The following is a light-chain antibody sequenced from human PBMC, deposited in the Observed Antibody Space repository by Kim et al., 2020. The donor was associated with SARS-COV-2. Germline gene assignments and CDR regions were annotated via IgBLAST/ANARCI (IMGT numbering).Light chain of an antibody. V-gene: IGKV1-27*01. Sequence: IQMTQSPSSLSASVGDRVTITCRASQDISSSLAWYQQNPGKVPKLLIYAASALQSGVPSRFSDSGSGTDFTLTISSLQPEDVATYYCQKYDSAPWTFGQGTKVDIK. CDR2: AAS. J-gene: IGKJ1*01. CDR3: QKYDSAPWT. CDR1: QDISSS.